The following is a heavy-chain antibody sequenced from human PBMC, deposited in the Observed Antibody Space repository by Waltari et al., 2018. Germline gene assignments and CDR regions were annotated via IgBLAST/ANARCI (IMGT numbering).Heavy chain of an antibody. CDR3: ATVDYYDSSGYYNVGAFDI. D-gene: IGHD3-22*01. J-gene: IGHJ3*02. Sequence: QLQLQESGPGLVKPSETLSLTCTVSGGSISSSSYYWGWLRQPPGKGLEVIGSIYYSGSTYYDPSRKGRVTISVDTSKNQFSLKLSSVTAADTAVYYCATVDYYDSSGYYNVGAFDIWGQGTMVTVSS. CDR1: GGSISSSSYY. CDR2: IYYSGST. V-gene: IGHV4-39*01.